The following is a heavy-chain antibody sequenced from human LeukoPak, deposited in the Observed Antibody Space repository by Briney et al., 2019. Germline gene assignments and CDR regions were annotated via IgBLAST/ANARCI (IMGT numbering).Heavy chain of an antibody. Sequence: GGSLRLSCAASGFTFSNYGMHWVRQAPGKGLEWVAFIRYDGTNKYYADSVKGRLTISRDNSKNTLYLQMNSLRAEDTAVYYCAKDLPTYSSGWYGLDYWGQGTLVTVSS. V-gene: IGHV3-30*02. D-gene: IGHD6-19*01. CDR2: IRYDGTNK. J-gene: IGHJ4*02. CDR3: AKDLPTYSSGWYGLDY. CDR1: GFTFSNYG.